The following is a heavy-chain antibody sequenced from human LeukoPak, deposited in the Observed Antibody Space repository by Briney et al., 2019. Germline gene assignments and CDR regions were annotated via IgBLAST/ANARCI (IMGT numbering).Heavy chain of an antibody. J-gene: IGHJ4*02. CDR3: AKEGEGGYFDY. CDR1: GFTVSSNY. V-gene: IGHV3-66*01. D-gene: IGHD3-10*01. CDR2: IYSGGST. Sequence: PGGSLRLSCAASGFTVSSNYMTWGRQAPGKGLKWVSVIYSGGSTYYKDSVKGRFTTSRDNSKNTLYLQMNSLRVQDTAVYYCAKEGEGGYFDYWGQGTLVTVSS.